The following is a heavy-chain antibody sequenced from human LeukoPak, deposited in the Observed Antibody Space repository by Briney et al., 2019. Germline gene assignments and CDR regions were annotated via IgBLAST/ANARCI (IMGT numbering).Heavy chain of an antibody. CDR2: IRYDGSRK. J-gene: IGHJ6*03. CDR3: ARGNSAGWYEYMDV. V-gene: IGHV3-30*02. D-gene: IGHD6-19*01. CDR1: AFIFSNHG. Sequence: GGSLRLSCRASAFIFSNHGMHWVRQAPGKGLEWVSFIRYDGSRKYYADSVKGRFTISRDNSKSTLDLQMSSLTTGDTAVYYCARGNSAGWYEYMDVWGKGTTVIVSS.